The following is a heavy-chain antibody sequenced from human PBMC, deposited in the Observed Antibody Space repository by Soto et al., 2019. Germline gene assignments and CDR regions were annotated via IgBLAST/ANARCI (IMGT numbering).Heavy chain of an antibody. V-gene: IGHV1-18*04. CDR2: ISAYNGNT. J-gene: IGHJ5*02. CDR1: GYTFTSYG. D-gene: IGHD3-3*01. Sequence: ASVKVSCKASGYTFTSYGISWVRQAPGQGLEWMGWISAYNGNTNYAQKLQGRVTMTTDTSTSTAYMELRSLRSDDTAVYYCARGGYDFWSGYWNWLDPWGQGTLVTVFS. CDR3: ARGGYDFWSGYWNWLDP.